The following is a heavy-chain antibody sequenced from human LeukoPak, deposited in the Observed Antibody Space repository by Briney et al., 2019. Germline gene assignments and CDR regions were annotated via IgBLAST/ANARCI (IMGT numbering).Heavy chain of an antibody. Sequence: SETLSLTCTVSGGSISSSSYYWGWIRQPPGKGLEWIGEINHSGSTNYNPSLKSRVTISVDTSKNQFSLRLSSVTAADTAVYYCARGRDHIARFDYWGQGSLVTVSS. J-gene: IGHJ4*02. V-gene: IGHV4-39*07. CDR3: ARGRDHIARFDY. D-gene: IGHD5-12*01. CDR1: GGSISSSSYY. CDR2: INHSGST.